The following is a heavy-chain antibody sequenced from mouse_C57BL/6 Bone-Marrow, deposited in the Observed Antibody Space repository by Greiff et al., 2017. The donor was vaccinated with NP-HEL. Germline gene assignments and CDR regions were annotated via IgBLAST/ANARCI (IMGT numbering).Heavy chain of an antibody. V-gene: IGHV1-69*01. D-gene: IGHD3-3*01. J-gene: IGHJ3*01. Sequence: VQLQQPGAELVMPGASVKLSCKASGYTFTSYWMHWVKQWPGQGLEWIGEIDPSDSYTNYTQKFKGQSTLTVDNSSSTAYMQLSSLTSEDTAVYYCARGDLFAYWGQGTLVTVSA. CDR1: GYTFTSYW. CDR3: ARGDLFAY. CDR2: IDPSDSYT.